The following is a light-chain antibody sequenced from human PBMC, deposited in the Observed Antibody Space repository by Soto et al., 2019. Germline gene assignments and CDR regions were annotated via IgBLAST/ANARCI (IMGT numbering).Light chain of an antibody. CDR3: SSYTSSSTWV. Sequence: QSALTQPASVSGSPGQSITISCTGTSSDVGGYSYVSWYQQHPGKAPKLIIYEISTRPSGVSNRFSGSKSGNTASLTISGLQAEDEADYYCSSYTSSSTWVFGAGTKLTVL. CDR1: SSDVGGYSY. CDR2: EIS. V-gene: IGLV2-14*01. J-gene: IGLJ3*02.